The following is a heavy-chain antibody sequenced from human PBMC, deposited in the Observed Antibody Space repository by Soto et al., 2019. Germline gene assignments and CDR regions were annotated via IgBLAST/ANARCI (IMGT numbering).Heavy chain of an antibody. CDR1: GGSFSGYY. D-gene: IGHD6-6*01. V-gene: IGHV4-34*01. CDR2: INHSGST. Sequence: QVQLQQWGAGLLKPSETLSLTCAVYGGSFSGYYWSWIRQPPGKGLEWIGEINHSGSTNYNPSLKSRVTISVDTSKNQFSLKLSSVTAADTAVYYCARGRGGGQLVLRFLFGHFDYWGQGTLVTVSS. CDR3: ARGRGGGQLVLRFLFGHFDY. J-gene: IGHJ4*02.